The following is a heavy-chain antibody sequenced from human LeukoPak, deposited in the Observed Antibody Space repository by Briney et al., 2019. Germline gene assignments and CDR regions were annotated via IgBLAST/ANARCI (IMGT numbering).Heavy chain of an antibody. CDR1: GGTFSSYT. Sequence: SVKVSCKASGGTFSSYTISWVRQAPGQGLEWMGRIIPILGIANYAQKFQGRVTITADKSTSTAYMELSSLRSEDTAVYYCARDVTVTTPLTVYYYGMDVWGQGTTVTVSS. J-gene: IGHJ6*02. CDR2: IIPILGIA. V-gene: IGHV1-69*04. D-gene: IGHD4-17*01. CDR3: ARDVTVTTPLTVYYYGMDV.